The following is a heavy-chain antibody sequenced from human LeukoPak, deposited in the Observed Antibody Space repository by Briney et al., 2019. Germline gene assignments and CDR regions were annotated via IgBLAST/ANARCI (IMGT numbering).Heavy chain of an antibody. D-gene: IGHD3-22*01. CDR2: MYLSGTT. Sequence: SGTLSLTCTVSDDSINSLDLWSWVRQPPGKGLEWIGEMYLSGTTHSNPSVKSRVTISIDKSKNQFFLNLSSLTAADTGVYYCAGLVGRYSSGLYYYYFDYWGQGTLVTVSS. CDR1: DDSINSLDL. J-gene: IGHJ4*02. CDR3: AGLVGRYSSGLYYYYFDY. V-gene: IGHV4-4*02.